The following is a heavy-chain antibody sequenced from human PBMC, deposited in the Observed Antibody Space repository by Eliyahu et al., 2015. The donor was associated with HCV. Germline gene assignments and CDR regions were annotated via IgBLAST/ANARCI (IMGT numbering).Heavy chain of an antibody. Sequence: QVQLVESGGGVVQPGRSLRLSCAASEFTFSSYAMHWVRQPPGKGLEWVALISSDGTKQYYAASVRGRFTISRDNSKNTLYLQMDSLRTDDTALYYCARASIFSVYGMDVWGQGTTVTVSS. J-gene: IGHJ6*02. CDR2: ISSDGTKQ. CDR3: ARASIFSVYGMDV. D-gene: IGHD2/OR15-2a*01. CDR1: EFTFSSYA. V-gene: IGHV3-30*04.